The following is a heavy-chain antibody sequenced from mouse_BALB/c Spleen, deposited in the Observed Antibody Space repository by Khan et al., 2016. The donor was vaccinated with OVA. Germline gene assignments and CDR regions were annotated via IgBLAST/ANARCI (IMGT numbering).Heavy chain of an antibody. V-gene: IGHV1S137*01. CDR3: PRGGGGNRFAY. J-gene: IGHJ3*01. CDR1: GYTFTDFT. CDR2: ISTYYGDA. Sequence: VQLQQSGAELVRPGVSVKISCKGSGYTFTDFTMHWVKQSHAMSLEWIGVISTYYGDATYNQKFKDKATMTVDKSSSTAYMELARLTSEDSAIYSGPRGGGGNRFAYWGQGTLVTVSA.